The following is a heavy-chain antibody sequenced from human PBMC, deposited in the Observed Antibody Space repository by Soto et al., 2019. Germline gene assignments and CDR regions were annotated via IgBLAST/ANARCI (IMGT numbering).Heavy chain of an antibody. CDR2: TSYDGSDK. J-gene: IGHJ1*01. D-gene: IGHD3-16*01. V-gene: IGHV3-30*19. Sequence: QVQLVESGGGVVQPGTSLRVSCVGSGFTFRSYVMHWVRQAPGKGLEWVALTSYDGSDKYYDDSVRGRFTISRDNSRNTVDLQMDSLRLEDTALYYCARWGTTGGLVVWGQGTLVSVSS. CDR1: GFTFRSYV. CDR3: ARWGTTGGLVV.